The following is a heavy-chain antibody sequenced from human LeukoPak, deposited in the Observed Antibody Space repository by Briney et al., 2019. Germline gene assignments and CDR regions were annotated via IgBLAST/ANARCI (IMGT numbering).Heavy chain of an antibody. CDR3: ARSEAAVAVNPFDY. J-gene: IGHJ4*02. CDR1: GGTFSSYA. CDR2: IIPIFGTA. V-gene: IGHV1-69*13. Sequence: SVKVPCKASGGTFSSYAISWVRQAPGQGLEWMGGIIPIFGTANYAQKFQGRVTITADESTSTAYMELSSLRSEDTAVYYCARSEAAVAVNPFDYWGQGTLVTVSS. D-gene: IGHD6-19*01.